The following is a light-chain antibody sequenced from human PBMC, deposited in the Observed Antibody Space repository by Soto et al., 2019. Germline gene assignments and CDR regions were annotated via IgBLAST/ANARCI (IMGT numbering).Light chain of an antibody. CDR3: QQYCCSPQT. Sequence: DIVLTQSPGTLALSPGERATLSCSASQSVSNNYSVWYPQKPGQAPRLLIYGASTRSTGIPDRFSGSGCGAALPLTTSILEPHYFAEDYCQQYCCSPQTFGPGTKVELK. CDR1: QSVSNNY. J-gene: IGKJ1*01. CDR2: GAS. V-gene: IGKV3-20*01.